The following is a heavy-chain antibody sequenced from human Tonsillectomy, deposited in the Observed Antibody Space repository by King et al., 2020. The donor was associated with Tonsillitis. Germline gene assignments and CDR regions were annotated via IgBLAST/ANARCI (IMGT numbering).Heavy chain of an antibody. V-gene: IGHV1-8*01. CDR2: MNPNSGNT. D-gene: IGHD6-13*01. Sequence: VQLVESGAEVKKPGASVKVSCKASGYTFTSYDINWVRQATGQGLEWMGWMNPNSGNTGYAQKFQGRVTMTRNTSISTAYMELGSLRSEDTAVYYCARGEVGSSSWYYYYYGMDVWGQGTTVTVSS. CDR1: GYTFTSYD. J-gene: IGHJ6*02. CDR3: ARGEVGSSSWYYYYYGMDV.